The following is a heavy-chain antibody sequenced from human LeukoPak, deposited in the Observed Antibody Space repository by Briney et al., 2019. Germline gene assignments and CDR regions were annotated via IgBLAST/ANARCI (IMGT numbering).Heavy chain of an antibody. J-gene: IGHJ5*02. CDR1: GFTFSSYA. D-gene: IGHD3-10*01. CDR3: ARGTYYYGSGSYEDWFDP. V-gene: IGHV3-30-3*01. CDR2: ISYDGSNK. Sequence: GGSLRLSCAASGFTFSSYAMHWVRQAPGKGLEWVAVISYDGSNKYYADSVKGRFTISRDNSKNTLYLQMNSLRAEDTAVYYCARGTYYYGSGSYEDWFDPWGQGTLVTVSS.